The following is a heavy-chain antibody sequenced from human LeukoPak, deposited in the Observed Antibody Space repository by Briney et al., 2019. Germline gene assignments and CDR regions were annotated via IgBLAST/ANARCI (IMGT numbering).Heavy chain of an antibody. D-gene: IGHD3-10*01. CDR3: ARERVMVRGVNGPPINETPDY. V-gene: IGHV4-38-2*02. J-gene: IGHJ4*02. CDR1: GYSISSGYY. CDR2: IYHSGST. Sequence: PSETLSLTCTVSGYSISSGYYWGWIRQPPGKGLEWIGSIYHSGSTYYNPSLKSRVTISVDTSKNQFSLKLSSVTAADTAVYYCARERVMVRGVNGPPINETPDYWGQGILVTVSS.